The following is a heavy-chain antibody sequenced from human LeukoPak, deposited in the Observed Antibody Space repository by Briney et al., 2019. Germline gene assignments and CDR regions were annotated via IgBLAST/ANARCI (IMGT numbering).Heavy chain of an antibody. CDR1: GFTFKYYG. D-gene: IGHD1-26*01. V-gene: IGHV3-30*18. CDR3: AKGVIGAAYGYFDL. J-gene: IGHJ2*01. CDR2: ISSDGTNK. Sequence: GRPLRLSCAASGFTFKYYGMHGVRQAPGKGLEWVAVISSDGTNKYYADSVKGRFTISRDNSKDTLYLQMNSLRAEDTTIYYCAKGVIGAAYGYFDLWGRGTMVTVSS.